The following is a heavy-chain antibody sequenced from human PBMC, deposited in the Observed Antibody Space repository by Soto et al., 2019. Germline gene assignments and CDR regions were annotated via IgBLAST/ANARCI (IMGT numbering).Heavy chain of an antibody. CDR2: IKQDGSEK. J-gene: IGHJ4*02. Sequence: GGSLRLSCAASGFTFSSYWMSWVRQAPGKGLEWVANIKQDGSEKYYVDSVKGRFTISRDNAKNSLYLQMNSLRAEDTAVYYCARSLFPYYDFWSGSVYFDYWGQGTLVTVSS. D-gene: IGHD3-3*01. CDR1: GFTFSSYW. CDR3: ARSLFPYYDFWSGSVYFDY. V-gene: IGHV3-7*01.